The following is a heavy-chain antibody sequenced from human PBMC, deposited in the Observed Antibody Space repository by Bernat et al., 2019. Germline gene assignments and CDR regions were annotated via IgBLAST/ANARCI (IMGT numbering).Heavy chain of an antibody. CDR2: INHSGST. Sequence: QVQLEQWGAGLLKPSETLSLTCAVYGGSFSGYYWSWIRQPPGKGLEWIGEINHSGSTNYNPTLKSRGTITVGTSKNQLCMTLTAMTGAEKAVYYCAGWKGGATVRWLEFWDGGNLVTVSS. J-gene: IGHJ5*01. D-gene: IGHD1-1*01. CDR3: AGWKGGATVRWLEF. CDR1: GGSFSGYY. V-gene: IGHV4-34*01.